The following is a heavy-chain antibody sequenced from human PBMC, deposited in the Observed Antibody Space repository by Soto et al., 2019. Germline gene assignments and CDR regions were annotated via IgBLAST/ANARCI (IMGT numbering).Heavy chain of an antibody. D-gene: IGHD1-26*01. CDR3: ARDFVVGGPTINYYYGMDV. V-gene: IGHV3-66*01. Sequence: GGSLRLSCAASGIPVSSNYMSWVRQVPGKGLEWVSVIYSGGDTYYADSVKGRFTVSRDDSKNTVYLQMNSLRAEDTAIYYCARDFVVGGPTINYYYGMDVWGQGTTVTVSS. J-gene: IGHJ6*02. CDR2: IYSGGDT. CDR1: GIPVSSNY.